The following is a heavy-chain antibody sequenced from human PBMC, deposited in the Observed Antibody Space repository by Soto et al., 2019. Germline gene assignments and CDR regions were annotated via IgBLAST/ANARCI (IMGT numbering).Heavy chain of an antibody. Sequence: GGSLRLSCAASGFTFSSYAMHWVRQAPGKGLEWVAVISYDGSNKYYADSVKGRFTISRDNSKNTLYLQMNSLRAEDTAVYYCARDREPLVVVTAIPRYYFDYWGQGTLVTVSS. V-gene: IGHV3-30-3*01. CDR1: GFTFSSYA. CDR3: ARDREPLVVVTAIPRYYFDY. J-gene: IGHJ4*02. D-gene: IGHD2-21*02. CDR2: ISYDGSNK.